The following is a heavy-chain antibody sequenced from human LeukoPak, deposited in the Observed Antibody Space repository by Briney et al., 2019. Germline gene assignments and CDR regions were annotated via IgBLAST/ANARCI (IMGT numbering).Heavy chain of an antibody. D-gene: IGHD6-13*01. V-gene: IGHV4-39*01. Sequence: SETLSLTCTVSGGSISSSSYYWGWIRQPSGKGLEWTGSIHYSGSTYYNPSLKSRVTIYVDTSKNQFSLKLSSVTAADTAVYYCARWGPGIAAAGTSDAFDIWGQGTMVTVSS. CDR1: GGSISSSSYY. CDR3: ARWGPGIAAAGTSDAFDI. J-gene: IGHJ3*02. CDR2: IHYSGST.